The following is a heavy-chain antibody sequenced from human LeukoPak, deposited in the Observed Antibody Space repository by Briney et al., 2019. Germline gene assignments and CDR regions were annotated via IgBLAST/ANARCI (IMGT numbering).Heavy chain of an antibody. J-gene: IGHJ5*02. V-gene: IGHV4-39*01. Sequence: SETLSLTCTVSGGSISSSSYYWGWIRQPPGKGLEWIGSIYYSGSTYYNPSLKSRVTISVDTSKNQFSLKLSSVTAADTAVYYCARQGSPNTWIQLWLQVHWFDPWGQGTLVTVSS. CDR2: IYYSGST. D-gene: IGHD5-18*01. CDR3: ARQGSPNTWIQLWLQVHWFDP. CDR1: GGSISSSSYY.